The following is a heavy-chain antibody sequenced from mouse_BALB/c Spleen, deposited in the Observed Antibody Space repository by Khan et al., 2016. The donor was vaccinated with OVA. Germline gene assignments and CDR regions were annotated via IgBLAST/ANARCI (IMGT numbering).Heavy chain of an antibody. D-gene: IGHD2-14*01. J-gene: IGHJ3*01. Sequence: QVQLKQSGAELARPGASVKMSCKASGYTFTSYTIYWIKLRPGQGLEWIGFINPSNGYTNYNQKFKDKATLTADKSYTKVYMQLSSLTSDDSAVYNCLRDGAYHRNDGWFAYWGQGTLVTVSA. CDR3: LRDGAYHRNDGWFAY. CDR1: GYTFTSYT. V-gene: IGHV1-4*01. CDR2: INPSNGYT.